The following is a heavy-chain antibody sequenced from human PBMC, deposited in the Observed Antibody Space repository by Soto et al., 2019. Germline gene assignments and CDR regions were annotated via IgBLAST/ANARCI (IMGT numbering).Heavy chain of an antibody. J-gene: IGHJ4*01. Sequence: SVKVSCKASGGTFSSYAISWVRQAPGQGLEWMGGIIPIFGTANYAQKFQGRVTITADESTSTAYMELSSLRSEDTAVYYCARDFGSYSSSLDYWGQEPWSPSPQ. D-gene: IGHD6-13*01. CDR1: GGTFSSYA. CDR3: ARDFGSYSSSLDY. V-gene: IGHV1-69*13. CDR2: IIPIFGTA.